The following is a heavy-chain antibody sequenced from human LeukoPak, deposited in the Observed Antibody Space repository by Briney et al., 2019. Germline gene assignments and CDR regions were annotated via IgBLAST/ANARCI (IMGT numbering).Heavy chain of an antibody. Sequence: PGRSLRLSCAASGFTFSSYWMSWVRQAPGKGLEWVANIKQDGSEKYYVDSVKGRFTISRDNAKNSLYLQMNSLRAEDTAVYYCARARRLYGSGSSNGMDVWGQGTTVTVSS. D-gene: IGHD3-10*01. CDR1: GFTFSSYW. V-gene: IGHV3-7*01. CDR3: ARARRLYGSGSSNGMDV. CDR2: IKQDGSEK. J-gene: IGHJ6*02.